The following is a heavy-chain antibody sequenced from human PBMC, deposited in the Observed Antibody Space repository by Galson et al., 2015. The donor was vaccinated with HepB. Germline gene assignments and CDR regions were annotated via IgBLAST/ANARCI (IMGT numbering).Heavy chain of an antibody. Sequence: SLRLSCAASGFIFSSYAMSWVRQAPGKGLEWVSAMSGNGGNTYYADSVKGRFTISRDNSKNTLYLQMNSLRAEDTAVYYCAKDLGYSTNGGRFDCWGQGALVTVSS. CDR1: GFIFSSYA. J-gene: IGHJ4*02. CDR3: AKDLGYSTNGGRFDC. CDR2: MSGNGGNT. D-gene: IGHD2-8*01. V-gene: IGHV3-23*01.